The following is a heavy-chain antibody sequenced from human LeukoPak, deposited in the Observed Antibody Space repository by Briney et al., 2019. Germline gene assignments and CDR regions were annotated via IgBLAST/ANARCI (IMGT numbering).Heavy chain of an antibody. J-gene: IGHJ4*02. CDR1: GGSMNRNY. D-gene: IGHD2-21*02. Sequence: PSETLSLTCNVSGGSMNRNYWSWIRQPPGKGLEWIGRIYTSGSTNYNPSLKSRVTMSVDTSKNQFSLKLSSVTAADTAVYYCAREGIAYCGGDCYSWGQGTLVTVSS. CDR3: AREGIAYCGGDCYS. CDR2: IYTSGST. V-gene: IGHV4-4*07.